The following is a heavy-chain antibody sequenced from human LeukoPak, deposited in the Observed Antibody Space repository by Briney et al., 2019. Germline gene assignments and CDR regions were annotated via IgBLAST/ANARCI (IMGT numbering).Heavy chain of an antibody. CDR2: IVVGSGNT. V-gene: IGHV1-58*02. Sequence: SVKVSLKASGVAFPDSTMQWVRQARGQRLEWIGWIVVGSGNTNYAQQFQARVTITRDMSTRTAYMELSSLRSEDTAVYYCAADWRAASDPFYYGLDVWGQGTTVTVSS. CDR3: AADWRAASDPFYYGLDV. D-gene: IGHD3-3*01. J-gene: IGHJ6*02. CDR1: GVAFPDST.